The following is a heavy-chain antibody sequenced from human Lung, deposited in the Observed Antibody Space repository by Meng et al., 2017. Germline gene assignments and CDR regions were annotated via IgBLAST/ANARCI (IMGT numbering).Heavy chain of an antibody. CDR2: FVNNADT. CDR1: GLTPASYG. Sequence: QAQLLQSGAEVKKPGASVWISCKASGLTPASYGISWVRQAPGQGLEWMGWFVNNADTYPAQKFQGRVTMTRDTHTSTDFMELRSLRFDDTAVYYCARGTPGRSYSDYWGQGTLVTVSS. CDR3: ARGTPGRSYSDY. V-gene: IGHV1-18*01. J-gene: IGHJ4*02. D-gene: IGHD3-10*01.